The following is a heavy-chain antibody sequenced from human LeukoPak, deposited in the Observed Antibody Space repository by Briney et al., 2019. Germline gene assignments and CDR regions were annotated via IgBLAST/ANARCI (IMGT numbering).Heavy chain of an antibody. CDR2: IKQDGSEK. D-gene: IGHD5-12*01. CDR3: AREKVDIVATTRFDP. CDR1: GFTFSSYS. J-gene: IGHJ5*02. V-gene: IGHV3-7*01. Sequence: GGSLRLSCAASGFTFSSYSMNWVRQAPGKGLEWVANIKQDGSEKYYVDSVKGRFTISRDNAKNSLYLQMNSLRAEDTAVYYCAREKVDIVATTRFDPWGQGTLVTVSS.